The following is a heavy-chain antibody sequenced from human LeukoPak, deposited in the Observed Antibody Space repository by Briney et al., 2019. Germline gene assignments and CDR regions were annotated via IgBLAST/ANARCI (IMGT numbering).Heavy chain of an antibody. V-gene: IGHV4-61*02. J-gene: IGHJ6*03. CDR2: IYTSGST. Sequence: SETLSLTCTVSGGSISSGSYYWSWIGQPAGKGLEWIGRIYTSGSTNYNPSLKSRVTISVDTSKNQFSLKLSSVTAADTAVYYCARDLSCSSTSCYGYYYYYYMDVWGKGTTVTVSS. CDR3: ARDLSCSSTSCYGYYYYYYMDV. D-gene: IGHD2-2*01. CDR1: GGSISSGSYY.